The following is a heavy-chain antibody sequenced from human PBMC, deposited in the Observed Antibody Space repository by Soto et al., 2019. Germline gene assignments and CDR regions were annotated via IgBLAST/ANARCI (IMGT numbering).Heavy chain of an antibody. D-gene: IGHD6-13*01. V-gene: IGHV1-18*01. CDR3: ARVLGYNSSWWRHTAFDI. J-gene: IGHJ3*02. Sequence: ASVKVSCKTSGYTFTNYGISWVRQAPGQGLEWMGWISAHTGNTNYAQKFQGRVTMTTDTSTSTAYMELRSLRYDDTAVYYCARVLGYNSSWWRHTAFDIWGQGTMVTVSS. CDR1: GYTFTNYG. CDR2: ISAHTGNT.